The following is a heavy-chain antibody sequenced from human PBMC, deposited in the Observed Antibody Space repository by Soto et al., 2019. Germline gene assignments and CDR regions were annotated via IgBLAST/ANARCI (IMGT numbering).Heavy chain of an antibody. V-gene: IGHV3-33*01. CDR1: GFTFSSYG. J-gene: IGHJ4*02. CDR3: ARGPKVTNFDC. D-gene: IGHD4-4*01. Sequence: GGSLRLSCAASGFTFSSYGMYWVRQAPGKGLEWVAVIWYDGSNKYYADSVKGRFTISRDNSKNTLYLQMDSLRAEDTAVYYCARGPKVTNFDCWGQGTLVTVSS. CDR2: IWYDGSNK.